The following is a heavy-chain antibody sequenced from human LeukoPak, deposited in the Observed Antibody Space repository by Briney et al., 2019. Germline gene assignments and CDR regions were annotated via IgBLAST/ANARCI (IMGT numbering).Heavy chain of an antibody. V-gene: IGHV1-3*04. D-gene: IGHD6-19*01. CDR1: GYTFTTYT. Sequence: GASVKVSCKTSGYTFTTYTIHWVRQAPGQRPEWMGWINTGNGNTKYSQKFQGRVTITSDTSASAASMHLSSLRSEDTAVYYCAREGGGHGSGLLFGLGHWGQGTLVTVSS. J-gene: IGHJ1*01. CDR3: AREGGGHGSGLLFGLGH. CDR2: INTGNGNT.